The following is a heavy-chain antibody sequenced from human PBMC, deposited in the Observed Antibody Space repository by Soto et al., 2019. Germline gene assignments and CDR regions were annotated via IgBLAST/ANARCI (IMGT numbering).Heavy chain of an antibody. CDR1: GFTFSSYS. CDR3: ARDSDSSGYLAPRDV. D-gene: IGHD3-22*01. CDR2: ISSSSSYI. J-gene: IGHJ6*02. V-gene: IGHV3-21*01. Sequence: PGGSLRLSCAASGFTFSSYSMNWVRQAPGKGLEWVSSISSSSSYIYYADSVKGRFTISRDNAKNSLYLQMNSLRAEDTAVYYCARDSDSSGYLAPRDVWGQGTTVTVSS.